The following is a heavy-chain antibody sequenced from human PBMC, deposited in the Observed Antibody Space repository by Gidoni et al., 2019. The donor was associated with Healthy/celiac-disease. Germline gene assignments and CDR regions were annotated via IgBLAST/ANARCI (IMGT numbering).Heavy chain of an antibody. D-gene: IGHD6-6*01. Sequence: QVQLQQWGAGLLKPSETLSLTCAVYGGSFRGYYWSWILQPPGKGLWWIGEINHSGSTNYNPSLKSRVTRSGDTSKNQCSLKLSSVTAADTAVYDCARGGVFSSSSLHYWGQGTLVTVSS. CDR3: ARGGVFSSSSLHY. V-gene: IGHV4-34*01. CDR1: GGSFRGYY. CDR2: INHSGST. J-gene: IGHJ4*02.